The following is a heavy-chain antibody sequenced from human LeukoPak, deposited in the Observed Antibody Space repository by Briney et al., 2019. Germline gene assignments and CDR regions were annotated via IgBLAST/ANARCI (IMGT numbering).Heavy chain of an antibody. D-gene: IGHD3-10*01. Sequence: GGSLRLSCAVSGFTFSSYAMSWVRQAPGKGLEWVSAIRGSGGSTYYADSVKGRFTISRDNSKNTLYLQMNGLRAEDTAVYYCAKVLLWFGELPYYFDYWGQGTLVTVSS. CDR3: AKVLLWFGELPYYFDY. J-gene: IGHJ4*02. CDR1: GFTFSSYA. CDR2: IRGSGGST. V-gene: IGHV3-23*01.